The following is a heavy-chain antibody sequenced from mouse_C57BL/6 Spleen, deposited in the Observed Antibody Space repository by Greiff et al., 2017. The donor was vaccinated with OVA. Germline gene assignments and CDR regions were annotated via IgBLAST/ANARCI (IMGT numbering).Heavy chain of an antibody. CDR2: IDPETGGT. CDR3: TRGDYYGKGY. D-gene: IGHD2-1*01. Sequence: QVQLQQSGAELVRPGASVTLSCKASGYTFTDYEMHWVKQTPVHGLEWIGAIDPETGGTAYNQKFKGKAILTADKSSSTAYMELRSLTSGDSAVYYCTRGDYYGKGYWGQGTTLTVSS. CDR1: GYTFTDYE. J-gene: IGHJ2*01. V-gene: IGHV1-15*01.